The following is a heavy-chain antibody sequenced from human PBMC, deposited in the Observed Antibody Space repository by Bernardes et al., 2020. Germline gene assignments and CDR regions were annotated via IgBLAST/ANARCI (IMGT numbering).Heavy chain of an antibody. J-gene: IGHJ4*02. Sequence: GSLSLSCAASGFTFSSYAMHWVRQAPGKGLEWVAVISYDGSNKYYADSVKGRFTISRDNSKNTLYLQMNSLRAEDTAVYYCARDVTIFGVVIIRPGFDYWGQGTLVTVSS. CDR1: GFTFSSYA. CDR2: ISYDGSNK. V-gene: IGHV3-30-3*01. D-gene: IGHD3-3*01. CDR3: ARDVTIFGVVIIRPGFDY.